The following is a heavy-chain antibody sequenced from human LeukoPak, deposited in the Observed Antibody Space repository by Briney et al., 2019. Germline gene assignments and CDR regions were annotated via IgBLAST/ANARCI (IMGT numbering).Heavy chain of an antibody. CDR3: ARALYDSSGYYQSTSYYFDY. Sequence: SETLSLTCTVSGGSISSYYWSWIRQSPGKGLEWIGYIYYSGSTNYNPSLKSRVTISVDTSKNQFSLKLSSVTAADTAVYYCARALYDSSGYYQSTSYYFDYWGQGTLVTVSS. CDR1: GGSISSYY. V-gene: IGHV4-59*12. J-gene: IGHJ4*02. CDR2: IYYSGST. D-gene: IGHD3-22*01.